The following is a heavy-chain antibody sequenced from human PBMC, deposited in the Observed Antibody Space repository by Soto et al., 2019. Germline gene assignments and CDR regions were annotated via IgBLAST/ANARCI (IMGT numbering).Heavy chain of an antibody. J-gene: IGHJ5*02. D-gene: IGHD3-10*01. CDR1: GYTFTNYY. CDR3: ARSWSGFGFEP. Sequence: ASVKVSCKASGYTFTNYYMHWVRQAPGQGLDWVGIINPSGGSTSYAQKFQGRVTMTRDTSTSTVYMELSSLRSEDTAVYYCARSWSGFGFEPWSQGTLVIVSS. V-gene: IGHV1-46*01. CDR2: INPSGGST.